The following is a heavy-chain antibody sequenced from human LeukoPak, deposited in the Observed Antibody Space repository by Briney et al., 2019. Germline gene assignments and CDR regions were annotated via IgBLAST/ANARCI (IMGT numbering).Heavy chain of an antibody. CDR1: GFTFSSYA. Sequence: PGGSLRLSCSAPGFTFSSYAMHWVRQAPGKGLEYVSAISSDGGRTYYAESVKGRFTISRDNSKNTLCLQMSSLRAEDTAVYYCVKDNDGGEYYDSSGYAYWGQGTLVTVSP. V-gene: IGHV3-64D*06. D-gene: IGHD3-22*01. CDR3: VKDNDGGEYYDSSGYAY. CDR2: ISSDGGRT. J-gene: IGHJ4*02.